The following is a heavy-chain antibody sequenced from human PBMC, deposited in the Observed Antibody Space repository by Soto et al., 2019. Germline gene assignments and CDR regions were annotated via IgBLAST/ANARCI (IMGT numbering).Heavy chain of an antibody. Sequence: SLRLSCAASGFTFSSYGMHWVRQAPGKGLEWVAVIWYDGSNKYYADSVKGRFTISRDNSKNTLYLQMNSLRAEDTAVYYCARDRGSGWYGPIDYWGQGTLVTVSS. V-gene: IGHV3-33*01. J-gene: IGHJ4*02. CDR1: GFTFSSYG. CDR2: IWYDGSNK. CDR3: ARDRGSGWYGPIDY. D-gene: IGHD6-19*01.